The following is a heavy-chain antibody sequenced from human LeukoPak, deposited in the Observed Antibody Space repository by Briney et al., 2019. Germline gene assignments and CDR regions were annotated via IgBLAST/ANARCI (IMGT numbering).Heavy chain of an antibody. V-gene: IGHV3-73*01. CDR3: ANDEGATIFTPRHFDY. J-gene: IGHJ4*02. CDR2: IRSKANNYAT. D-gene: IGHD1-26*01. Sequence: GRSLRLSCAASGFTFSGSAIHWVRQASGKGLEWVGRIRSKANNYATAYAASVKGRFTISRDDSKNTAYLQMKSLKTGDTAVYYCANDEGATIFTPRHFDYWGQGTLVTVSS. CDR1: GFTFSGSA.